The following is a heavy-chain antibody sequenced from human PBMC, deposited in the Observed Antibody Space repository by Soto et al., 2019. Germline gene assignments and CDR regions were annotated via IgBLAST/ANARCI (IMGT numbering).Heavy chain of an antibody. V-gene: IGHV5-51*01. CDR2: IYPGDSDT. J-gene: IGHJ5*02. CDR1: GYDFNSHW. Sequence: GESLKISCKGSGYDFNSHWIGWVRQMPGQGLEWMGIIYPGDSDTRYNPSFQGRVTISADKSSSTAYLQWSTLEASDTAIYYCARLEATGTTWLTGPYNWLDPWGEGTRVTGSS. CDR3: ARLEATGTTWLTGPYNWLDP. D-gene: IGHD3-9*01.